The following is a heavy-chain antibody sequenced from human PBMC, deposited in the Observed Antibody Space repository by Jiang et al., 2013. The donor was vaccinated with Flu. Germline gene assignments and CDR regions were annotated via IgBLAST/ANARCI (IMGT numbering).Heavy chain of an antibody. J-gene: IGHJ5*02. CDR1: GGSISSSSYY. CDR2: IYYSGST. V-gene: IGHV4-39*07. Sequence: SLTCTVSGGSISSSSYYWGWIRQPPGKGLEWIGSIYYSGSTYYNPSLKSRVTISVDTSKNQFSLKLSSVTAADTAVYYCARSFYTGPYDFWSGYSSNWFDPWGQGTLVTVSS. CDR3: ARSFYTGPYDFWSGYSSNWFDP. D-gene: IGHD3-3*01.